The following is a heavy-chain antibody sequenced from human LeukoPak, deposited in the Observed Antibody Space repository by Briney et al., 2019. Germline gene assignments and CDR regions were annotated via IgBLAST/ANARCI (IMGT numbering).Heavy chain of an antibody. CDR3: ARDMTTVYAFDI. CDR1: GGSISSYY. V-gene: IGHV4-59*12. Sequence: SETLSLTCTVSGGSISSYYWSWIRQPPGKGLEWIGYIYYSGSTYYNPSLRSRVTISVDTSMNQFSLKLGSVTAADTAVYYCARDMTTVYAFDIWGQGTMVTVSS. D-gene: IGHD4-17*01. J-gene: IGHJ3*02. CDR2: IYYSGST.